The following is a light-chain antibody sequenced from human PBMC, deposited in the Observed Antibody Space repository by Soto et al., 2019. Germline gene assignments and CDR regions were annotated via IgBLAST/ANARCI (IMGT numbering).Light chain of an antibody. Sequence: SVQTQPPTECGTPGQTVSISCSGSSPNIGSNYVSWYQQLPGTAPRLLIYRNNQRPSGVPERFSGSKSGTSASLAISWLRSEDEADYYCAAWDDSVSGPNYVFGTGTKVTVL. CDR1: SPNIGSNY. CDR3: AAWDDSVSGPNYV. J-gene: IGLJ1*01. V-gene: IGLV1-47*01. CDR2: RNN.